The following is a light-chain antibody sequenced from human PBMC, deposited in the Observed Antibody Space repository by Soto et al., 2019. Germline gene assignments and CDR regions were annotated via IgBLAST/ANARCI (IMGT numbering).Light chain of an antibody. CDR3: QQYGSSPYT. Sequence: EIVLTQSPGTLSLSPGERATLSCRASQSVSSSYLAWYQQKPGQAPRLLIFGASSRATGIPDRFSGSGSGTDFSLTISRLEPEDFAGYYCQQYGSSPYTFGKGIKLEIK. V-gene: IGKV3-20*01. CDR1: QSVSSSY. CDR2: GAS. J-gene: IGKJ2*01.